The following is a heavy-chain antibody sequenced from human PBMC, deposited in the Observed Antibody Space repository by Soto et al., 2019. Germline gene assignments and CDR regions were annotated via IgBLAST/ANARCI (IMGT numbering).Heavy chain of an antibody. V-gene: IGHV3-23*01. D-gene: IGHD5-18*01. J-gene: IGHJ4*02. CDR2: ISGSGGST. CDR1: GFTFSSYA. CDR3: AMVDTAMVYFDY. Sequence: PGGSLRLSCAASGFTFSSYAMSWVRQAPGKGLEWVSAISGSGGSTYYADSVKGRFTISRDNSKNTLYLQMNSLRAEDTAVYYCAMVDTAMVYFDYRGQGTLVTVSS.